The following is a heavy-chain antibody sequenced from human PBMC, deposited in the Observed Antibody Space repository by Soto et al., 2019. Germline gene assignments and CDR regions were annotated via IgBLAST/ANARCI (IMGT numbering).Heavy chain of an antibody. CDR2: IYYSGST. CDR1: GGSISSSSYY. J-gene: IGHJ4*02. Sequence: SETLSLTCTVSGGSISSSSYYWGWIRQPPGKGLEWIGSIYYSGSTYYNPSLKSRVTISVDTSKNQFSLKLSSVTAADTAVYYCARHVGEQWLVDYVDYWGQGTLVTVSS. D-gene: IGHD6-19*01. CDR3: ARHVGEQWLVDYVDY. V-gene: IGHV4-39*01.